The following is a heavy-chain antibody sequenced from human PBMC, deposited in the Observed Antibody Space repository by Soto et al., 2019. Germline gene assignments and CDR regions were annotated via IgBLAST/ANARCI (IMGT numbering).Heavy chain of an antibody. Sequence: PGGSLRLSCAASGFTFSSYSMNWVRQAPGKGLEWVSSISSSSSYIYYADSVKGRFTISRDNAKNSLYLQMNSLRAEDTAVYYCARSVYSGYDWGGYYYYGMDVWGQGNTVTVSS. CDR3: ARSVYSGYDWGGYYYYGMDV. J-gene: IGHJ6*02. D-gene: IGHD5-12*01. CDR2: ISSSSSYI. CDR1: GFTFSSYS. V-gene: IGHV3-21*01.